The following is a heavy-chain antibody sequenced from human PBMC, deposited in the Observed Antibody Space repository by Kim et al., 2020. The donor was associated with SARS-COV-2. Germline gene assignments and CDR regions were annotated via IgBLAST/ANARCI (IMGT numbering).Heavy chain of an antibody. Sequence: SETLSLTCTVSGYSISSGYYWGWIRQPPGKGLEWIGSIYHSGSTYYNPSLKSRVTISVDTSKNQFSLKLSSVTAADTAVYYCARRAYTGGFDYWGQGTLV. CDR1: GYSISSGYY. CDR3: ARRAYTGGFDY. V-gene: IGHV4-38-2*02. D-gene: IGHD3-10*01. CDR2: IYHSGST. J-gene: IGHJ4*02.